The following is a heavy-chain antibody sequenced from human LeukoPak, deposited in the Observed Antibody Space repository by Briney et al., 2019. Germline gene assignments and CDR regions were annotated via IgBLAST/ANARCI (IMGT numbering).Heavy chain of an antibody. D-gene: IGHD6-13*01. J-gene: IGHJ5*02. CDR2: ICSGGST. Sequence: GGSLRLSCAASGFTVSNNYMSWVRQAPGKGLEWVSVICSGGSTYYADSVKGRFTISRDNSKNTLFLQMNSLRAEDTAVYYCARGSAASGFDPWGQGTLVTVSS. V-gene: IGHV3-53*01. CDR1: GFTVSNNY. CDR3: ARGSAASGFDP.